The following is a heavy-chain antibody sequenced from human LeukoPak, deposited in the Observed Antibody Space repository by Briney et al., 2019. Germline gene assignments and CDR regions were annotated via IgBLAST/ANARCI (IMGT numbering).Heavy chain of an antibody. CDR3: TRAEELWFGELLFDY. D-gene: IGHD3-10*01. Sequence: GGSLRLSCTASGFTFGDYAMSWVRQAPGKGLGGVGFIRSKAYGGTTEYAASVKGRFTISRDDSKSIAYLQMNSLKTEDTAVYYCTRAEELWFGELLFDYWGQGTLVTVSS. CDR2: IRSKAYGGTT. V-gene: IGHV3-49*04. CDR1: GFTFGDYA. J-gene: IGHJ4*02.